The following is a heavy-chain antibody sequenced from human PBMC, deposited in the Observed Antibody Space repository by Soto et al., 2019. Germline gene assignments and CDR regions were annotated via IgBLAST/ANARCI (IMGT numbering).Heavy chain of an antibody. CDR3: ARVFETVATISVETNWFDP. Sequence: QVQLQQWGAGLLKPSETLSLTCAVYGGSFSGYYWSWIRQPPGKGLAWIGEINHSGSTNYNPSLKSRSPIAVDTSQNQFSLKLSSVTAADTPVYYCARVFETVATISVETNWFDPWGQGTLVTVSS. D-gene: IGHD5-12*01. V-gene: IGHV4-34*01. J-gene: IGHJ5*02. CDR2: INHSGST. CDR1: GGSFSGYY.